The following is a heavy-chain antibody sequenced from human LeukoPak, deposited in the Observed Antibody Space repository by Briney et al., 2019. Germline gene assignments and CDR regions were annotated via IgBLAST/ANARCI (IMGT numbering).Heavy chain of an antibody. J-gene: IGHJ4*02. CDR3: AKSAVGYYFDY. CDR1: EFTFSSHG. V-gene: IGHV3-23*01. D-gene: IGHD4-23*01. CDR2: ISGSGGST. Sequence: GGSLRLSCAASEFTFSSHGMHWVRQAPGKGLEWVSAISGSGGSTYYADSVKGRFTISRDNSKNTLYLQMNSLRAEDTAVYYCAKSAVGYYFDYWGQGTLVTVSS.